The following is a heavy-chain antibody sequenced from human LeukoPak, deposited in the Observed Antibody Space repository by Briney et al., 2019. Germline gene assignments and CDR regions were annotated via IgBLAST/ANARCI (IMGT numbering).Heavy chain of an antibody. V-gene: IGHV3-23*01. J-gene: IGHJ5*02. D-gene: IGHD2-8*01. CDR2: ISASGGDT. CDR3: AKDVRRCNGACT. CDR1: GFSFSAYS. Sequence: GGSLRLSCAASGFSFSAYSFSWVRQAPGKGLEWVSGISASGGDTFYADSVKGRFTISRDNSKNTLSLQMNSLRVEDTAIYYCAKDVRRCNGACTWGQGTLVTVSS.